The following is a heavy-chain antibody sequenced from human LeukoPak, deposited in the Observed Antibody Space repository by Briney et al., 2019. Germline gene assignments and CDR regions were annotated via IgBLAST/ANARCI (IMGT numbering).Heavy chain of an antibody. CDR2: INPRGGST. J-gene: IGHJ5*02. D-gene: IGHD2-21*02. Sequence: ASVKVSCKASGYTFTNYFMHWVRQAPGQGLEWLGIINPRGGSTGYAQTFQGRITMTTDMSTRTVYMELSSLESEDTAVYYCARRDCVGDCYSNWFDPWGQGTLVTVSS. CDR3: ARRDCVGDCYSNWFDP. CDR1: GYTFTNYF. V-gene: IGHV1-46*01.